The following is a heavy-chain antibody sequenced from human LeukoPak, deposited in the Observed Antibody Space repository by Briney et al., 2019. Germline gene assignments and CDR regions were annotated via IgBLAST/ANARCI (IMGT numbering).Heavy chain of an antibody. CDR2: IYYSGST. J-gene: IGHJ4*02. D-gene: IGHD3-16*02. V-gene: IGHV4-39*07. CDR1: GGSISSGGYS. Sequence: PSQTLSLTCAVSGGSISSGGYSWSWIRQPPGKGLEWIGSIYYSGSTYYNPSLKSRVTISVDTSKNQFSLKLSSVTAADTAVYYCARVLYKKIPGAFDYWGQGTLVTVSS. CDR3: ARVLYKKIPGAFDY.